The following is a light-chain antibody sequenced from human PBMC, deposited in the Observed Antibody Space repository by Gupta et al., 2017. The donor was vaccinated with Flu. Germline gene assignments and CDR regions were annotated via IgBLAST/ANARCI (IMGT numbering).Light chain of an antibody. Sequence: IAISCTGTSSDIGGYNYVSWYQRHPGKAPKLLIYGVSSRPSGVSNRFSGSKSDTTASLTISGLQPEEEADYYCSSYAGSTTPWVFGGGTKLTVL. CDR1: SSDIGGYNY. J-gene: IGLJ3*02. CDR3: SSYAGSTTPWV. CDR2: GVS. V-gene: IGLV2-14*01.